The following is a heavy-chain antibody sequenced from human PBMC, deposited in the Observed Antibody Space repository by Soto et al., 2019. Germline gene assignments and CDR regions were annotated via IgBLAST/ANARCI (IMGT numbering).Heavy chain of an antibody. Sequence: QLQLQESGPGLVKPSETLSLTCTVSGGSINDDTYYWGWIRQPPGKGLEWIGSIYYSGTSSYNPSLESRVTMSVDTSKKQLSLRLRSVTAADTAVYYCARLHCDSPNCVPLDPWAREPWSSSPQ. CDR1: GGSINDDTYY. J-gene: IGHJ5*02. D-gene: IGHD2-2*01. CDR3: ARLHCDSPNCVPLDP. CDR2: IYYSGTS. V-gene: IGHV4-39*01.